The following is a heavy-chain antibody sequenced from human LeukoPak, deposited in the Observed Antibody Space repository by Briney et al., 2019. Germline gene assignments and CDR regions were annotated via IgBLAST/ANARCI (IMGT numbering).Heavy chain of an antibody. V-gene: IGHV4-39*01. J-gene: IGHJ4*02. CDR2: IYYSGST. D-gene: IGHD3-10*01. CDR3: ARHGSGSYYQYYFDY. CDR1: GGSISSSSYY. Sequence: SETLSLTCTVSGGSISSSSYYWGWIRQPPGKGLEWIGSIYYSGSTYYNPSLKSRVTISVDTSKNQFSLKLSSVTAADTAVYYCARHGSGSYYQYYFDYWGQGTLVTVSS.